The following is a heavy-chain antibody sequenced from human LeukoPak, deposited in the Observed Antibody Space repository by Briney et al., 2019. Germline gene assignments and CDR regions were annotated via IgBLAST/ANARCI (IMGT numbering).Heavy chain of an antibody. V-gene: IGHV4-59*08. J-gene: IGHJ6*02. CDR3: ARHYDRAYYYYYGMDV. CDR2: IYYTGNT. CDR1: GGSISGYY. D-gene: IGHD3-3*01. Sequence: SETLSLTCSVSGGSISGYYWSWIRQPPGRRLEWIGYIYYTGNTTYNPSLKSRVTISVDTSKNQFSLKLSSVTAADTAVYYCARHYDRAYYYYYGMDVWGQGTTVTVSS.